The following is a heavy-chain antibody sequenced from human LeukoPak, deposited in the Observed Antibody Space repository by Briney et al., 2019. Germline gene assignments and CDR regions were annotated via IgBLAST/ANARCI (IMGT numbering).Heavy chain of an antibody. CDR1: GGTLSSYA. V-gene: IGHV1-69*05. D-gene: IGHD3-22*01. Sequence: SVKVSCKASGGTLSSYAISWVRQAPGQGVEWMGGVIPIFGTANYAQKFQGRATITTDESTSTAYMELSSLRSEDTAVYYCARALASYYDSSGYSRYFDYWGQGTLVTVSS. J-gene: IGHJ4*02. CDR3: ARALASYYDSSGYSRYFDY. CDR2: VIPIFGTA.